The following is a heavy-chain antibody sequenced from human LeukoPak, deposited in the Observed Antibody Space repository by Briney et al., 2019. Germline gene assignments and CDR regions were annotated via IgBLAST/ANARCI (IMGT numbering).Heavy chain of an antibody. V-gene: IGHV3-23*01. CDR2: ISGSGGST. J-gene: IGHJ4*02. Sequence: GGSLRLSCAASGFTFSSYAMSWVRQAPGKGLEWVSAISGSGGSTYYADSVKGRFTISRDNSKNTLYLQMNSRRAEDTDVYYCAKDGSGSYRNWGQGTLVTVSS. CDR3: AKDGSGSYRN. CDR1: GFTFSSYA. D-gene: IGHD3-10*01.